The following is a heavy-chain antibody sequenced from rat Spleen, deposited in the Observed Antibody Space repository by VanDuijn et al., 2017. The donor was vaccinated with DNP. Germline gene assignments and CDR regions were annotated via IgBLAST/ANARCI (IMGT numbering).Heavy chain of an antibody. V-gene: IGHV5-7*01. CDR2: ISPSGSRT. Sequence: EVQLVESGGGLVQPGRSLKLSCAASGFTFSDYNMAWVRQAPKKGLEWVADISPSGSRTHYPDSVKGRFPISRDNAKSSLYLQMNSLKSEDTATYFCARRSYYFDYWGQGVMVTVSS. J-gene: IGHJ2*01. CDR3: ARRSYYFDY. CDR1: GFTFSDYN.